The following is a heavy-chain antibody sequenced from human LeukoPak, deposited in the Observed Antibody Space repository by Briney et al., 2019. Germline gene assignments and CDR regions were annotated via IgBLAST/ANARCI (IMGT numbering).Heavy chain of an antibody. D-gene: IGHD2-15*01. Sequence: PGGSLRLSCAASGFTFTSYGFHSVRQAPGKGLEWVAVIWYDGSNKYYVDSVKGRFTISRDNSKNTLYLQMNSLTAEDTAVYYCAKDGSGGGWKWFDPWGQGTLVTVSS. CDR3: AKDGSGGGWKWFDP. CDR1: GFTFTSYG. CDR2: IWYDGSNK. J-gene: IGHJ5*02. V-gene: IGHV3-33*06.